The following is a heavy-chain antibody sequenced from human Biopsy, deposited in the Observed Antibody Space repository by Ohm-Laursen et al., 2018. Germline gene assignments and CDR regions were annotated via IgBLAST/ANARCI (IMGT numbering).Heavy chain of an antibody. Sequence: SETLSLTCVVFGRTFSDYRWTWIRQPPGKGLEWIGQINQSGSTNYNPSLKSRVPISADASKYEFSLRLTSVTAADTAVYFCGNEVYGRDYWGLGARVTVSS. CDR3: GNEVYGRDY. J-gene: IGHJ4*02. D-gene: IGHD4-17*01. CDR1: GRTFSDYR. CDR2: INQSGST. V-gene: IGHV4-34*08.